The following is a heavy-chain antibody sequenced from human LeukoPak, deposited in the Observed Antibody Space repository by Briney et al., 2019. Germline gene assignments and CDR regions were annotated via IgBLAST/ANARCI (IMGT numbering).Heavy chain of an antibody. CDR2: MNPNSGNT. D-gene: IGHD1-26*01. V-gene: IGHV1-8*01. CDR3: TREPLGGEGATIFDF. Sequence: VASVKVSCKTSGYTFSSYDINWVRQATGQGLEWMGWMNPNSGNTGYAQNFQGRVTMTRYPSISTAYMELSSLRSEDTAVYYCTREPLGGEGATIFDFWGQGTLVTVSS. CDR1: GYTFSSYD. J-gene: IGHJ4*02.